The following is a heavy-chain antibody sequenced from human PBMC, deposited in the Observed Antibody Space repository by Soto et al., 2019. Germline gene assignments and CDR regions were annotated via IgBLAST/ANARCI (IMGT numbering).Heavy chain of an antibody. D-gene: IGHD3-10*01. CDR1: GYSFAGYW. J-gene: IGHJ3*01. CDR3: ARLPGVRGVFDGFNV. V-gene: IGHV5-51*01. CDR2: IYPGDSDT. Sequence: GESLKISFKGSGYSFAGYWIGWVRQMPGKGLDWMGVIYPGDSDTRYSPSFHGQVTISADKSISTAYLRWSSLKASDTAMYFCARLPGVRGVFDGFNVWGQGTMVTVSS.